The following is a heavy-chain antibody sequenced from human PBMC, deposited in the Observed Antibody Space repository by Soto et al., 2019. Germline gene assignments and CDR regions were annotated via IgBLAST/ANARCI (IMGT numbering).Heavy chain of an antibody. Sequence: SETLSLTCAVSGGSISSSNWWSWVRQLPGKGLEWIGEIYHSGSTNYNPSLKSRVTISVDKSKNQFSLKLSSVTAADTAVYFGARGQERGYYYYGMDVWGQVTTVT. J-gene: IGHJ6*02. D-gene: IGHD1-26*01. CDR3: ARGQERGYYYYGMDV. V-gene: IGHV4-4*02. CDR2: IYHSGST. CDR1: GGSISSSNW.